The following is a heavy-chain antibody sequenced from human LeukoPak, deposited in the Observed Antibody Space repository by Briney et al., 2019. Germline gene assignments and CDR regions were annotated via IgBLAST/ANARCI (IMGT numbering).Heavy chain of an antibody. CDR1: GGSISSYY. J-gene: IGHJ4*02. V-gene: IGHV4-59*01. CDR2: IYYSGST. Sequence: SETLSLTCTVSGGSISSYYWSWIRQPPGKGLEWIGYIYYSGSTNYNPSLKSRVTISVDTSKNQFSLKLSSVTAADTAVYYCAREGLYGSGSYSFFDYWGQGTLVTVSS. D-gene: IGHD3-10*01. CDR3: AREGLYGSGSYSFFDY.